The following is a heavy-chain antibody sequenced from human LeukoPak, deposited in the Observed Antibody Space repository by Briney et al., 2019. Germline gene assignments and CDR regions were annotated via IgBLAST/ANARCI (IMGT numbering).Heavy chain of an antibody. Sequence: SEPLSLTCAVYGGVLSGSHWGWDRQPPGKGQEWTGENNHSGSTNYNPSITSRVTISVDTSKNQFSLKLSSVTAADTAVYYCARVPTSSWPSPDYWGQGTLVTVSS. V-gene: IGHV4-34*01. CDR1: GGVLSGSH. J-gene: IGHJ4*02. CDR2: NNHSGST. CDR3: ARVPTSSWPSPDY. D-gene: IGHD6-13*01.